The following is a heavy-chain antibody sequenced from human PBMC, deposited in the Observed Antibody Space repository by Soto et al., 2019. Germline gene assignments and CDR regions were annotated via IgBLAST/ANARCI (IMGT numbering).Heavy chain of an antibody. CDR3: LSRAAADRDY. J-gene: IGHJ4*02. V-gene: IGHV3-73*01. CDR1: GFTFSGST. Sequence: GGSLRLSCAASGFTFSGSTMHWVRQASGKGLEWVGRIRGKANSYATAYASSVKGRFTISRDDSKNTAYLQMNSLKTEDTAVYYRLSRAAADRDYWGQGTLVTVSS. D-gene: IGHD6-13*01. CDR2: IRGKANSYAT.